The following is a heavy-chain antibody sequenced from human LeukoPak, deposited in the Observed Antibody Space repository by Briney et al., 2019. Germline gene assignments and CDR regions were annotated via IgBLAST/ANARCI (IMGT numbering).Heavy chain of an antibody. Sequence: GGSLRLSCAASGFTFDDYTMHWVRQAPGKGLEWVSLISWDGGSTYYADSVKGRFTISRDNSKNSLYLQMNSLRTEDTALYYCAKDATQLGSSLYDYWGQGTLVTVSS. CDR1: GFTFDDYT. CDR2: ISWDGGST. CDR3: AKDATQLGSSLYDY. J-gene: IGHJ4*02. V-gene: IGHV3-43*01. D-gene: IGHD1-26*01.